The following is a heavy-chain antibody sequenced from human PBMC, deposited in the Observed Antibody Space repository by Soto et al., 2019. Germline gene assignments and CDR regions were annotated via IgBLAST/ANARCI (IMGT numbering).Heavy chain of an antibody. Sequence: QVQLVESGGAVVQPGKSQRLSCAASGFTFNTYGMYWVRQAPGKGLEWVAAISYDGSNKYHADSVKGRFTISRDNSKNTLYLQMNSLRVEDTAVYYCAKDIVRYTYGACDYWGQGALVTVSS. D-gene: IGHD5-18*01. V-gene: IGHV3-30*18. CDR3: AKDIVRYTYGACDY. CDR2: ISYDGSNK. CDR1: GFTFNTYG. J-gene: IGHJ4*02.